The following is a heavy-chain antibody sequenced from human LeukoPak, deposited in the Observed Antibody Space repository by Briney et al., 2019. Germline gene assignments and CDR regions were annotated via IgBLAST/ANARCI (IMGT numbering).Heavy chain of an antibody. Sequence: PGGSLRLSCAASGFTFSSYWMNWVRQAPGKGREGVANIKQDGSEKDYVDSVKGRFTISRDNAKNSLYLQMNSLRAEDTTVYYCARVSSLAVAGFFDYWGQGILVTVSS. CDR3: ARVSSLAVAGFFDY. J-gene: IGHJ4*02. CDR2: IKQDGSEK. CDR1: GFTFSSYW. V-gene: IGHV3-7*01. D-gene: IGHD6-19*01.